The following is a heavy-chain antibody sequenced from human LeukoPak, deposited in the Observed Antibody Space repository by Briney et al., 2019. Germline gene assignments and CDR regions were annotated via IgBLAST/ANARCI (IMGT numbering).Heavy chain of an antibody. V-gene: IGHV3-53*01. J-gene: IGHJ6*02. D-gene: IGHD2-2*02. CDR3: ARDLGYCSSTSCYNGMDV. Sequence: GGSLRLSCAASGFTLSSNYMSWVRQAPGKGLEWVSVIYSGGSTYYSDSVKGRFTISRDNYKNKLYLQMNSLRAEDTAVYYCARDLGYCSSTSCYNGMDVWGQGTTVTVSS. CDR1: GFTLSSNY. CDR2: IYSGGST.